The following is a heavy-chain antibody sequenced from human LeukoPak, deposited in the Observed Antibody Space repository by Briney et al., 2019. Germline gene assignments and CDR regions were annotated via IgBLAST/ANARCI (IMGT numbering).Heavy chain of an antibody. CDR1: GFTFRSYA. Sequence: GGSLRLSCAASGFTFRSYAMAWVRQAPGKGLEWVSAISGSGGSTYYADSVKGRFTISRDNSKNTLYLQMNSLRAEDTAVYYCAKAQTGYYYDSSGYDYWGQGTLVTVSS. CDR2: ISGSGGST. D-gene: IGHD3-22*01. CDR3: AKAQTGYYYDSSGYDY. J-gene: IGHJ4*02. V-gene: IGHV3-23*01.